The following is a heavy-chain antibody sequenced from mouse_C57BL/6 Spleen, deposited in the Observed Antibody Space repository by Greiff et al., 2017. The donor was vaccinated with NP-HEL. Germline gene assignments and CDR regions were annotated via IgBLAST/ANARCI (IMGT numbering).Heavy chain of an antibody. CDR3: ARQLSYEAY. V-gene: IGHV1-59*01. D-gene: IGHD3-2*02. CDR1: GYTFTSYW. Sequence: VQLQQPGAELVRPGTSVKLSCKASGYTFTSYWMHWVKQRPGQGLEWIGVIDPSDSYTNYNQKFKGKATLTVDTSSSTAYMQLSSLTSEDSAVYYCARQLSYEAYWGQGTLVTVSA. CDR2: IDPSDSYT. J-gene: IGHJ3*01.